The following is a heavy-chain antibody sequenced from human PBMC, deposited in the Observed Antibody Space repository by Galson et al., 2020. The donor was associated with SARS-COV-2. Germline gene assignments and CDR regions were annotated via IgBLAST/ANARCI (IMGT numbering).Heavy chain of an antibody. CDR3: AKAGSGWDLLHPFDI. V-gene: IGHV3-30*18. CDR1: GFTVNSYA. Sequence: PGGSLRLSCAASGFTVNSYAMHWVRQAPGKGLEWVAVISNDGTNKYYADSVKGRFTISRDNSRNTLYLQMNSLRPEDTAVYYCAKAGSGWDLLHPFDIWGQGTMVTVSS. J-gene: IGHJ3*02. D-gene: IGHD1-26*01. CDR2: ISNDGTNK.